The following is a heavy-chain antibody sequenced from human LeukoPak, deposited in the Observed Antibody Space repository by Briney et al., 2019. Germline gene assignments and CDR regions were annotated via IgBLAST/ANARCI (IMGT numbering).Heavy chain of an antibody. D-gene: IGHD4-17*01. V-gene: IGHV4-39*07. CDR1: GGSISSSSYY. J-gene: IGHJ4*02. CDR3: ARGGPYDYGDYGFDY. CDR2: IYYSGSA. Sequence: SETLSLTCTVSGGSISSSSYYWGWIRQPPGKGLEWIGSIYYSGSAYYNPSLKSRVTMSVDTSKNQFSLKVTSVTAADTAVYYCARGGPYDYGDYGFDYWGQGTLVTVSS.